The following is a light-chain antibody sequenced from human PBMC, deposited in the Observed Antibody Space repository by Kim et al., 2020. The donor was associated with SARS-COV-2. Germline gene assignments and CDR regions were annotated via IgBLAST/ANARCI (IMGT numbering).Light chain of an antibody. CDR3: QKCASAPWT. CDR1: QDISNY. Sequence: DIQMTQSPSSLSASVGDRVTITCRASQDISNYLAWFQLKPGKAPKLLIYAASALQPGVPSRFSGSGSGTDFTLTVTSLQPEDVATYYCQKCASAPWTFGQGTQAEI. J-gene: IGKJ1*01. V-gene: IGKV1-27*01. CDR2: AAS.